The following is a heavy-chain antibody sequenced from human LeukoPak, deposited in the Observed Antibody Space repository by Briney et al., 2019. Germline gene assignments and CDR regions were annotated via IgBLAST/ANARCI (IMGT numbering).Heavy chain of an antibody. D-gene: IGHD5-18*01. J-gene: IGHJ6*02. CDR1: GGSISSYY. V-gene: IGHV4-59*12. CDR2: IYYSGST. Sequence: SETLSLTCTVSGGSISSYYWSWIRQPPGKGLEWIGYIYYSGSTNYNPSLKSRVTISVDTSKNQFSLKLSSVTAADTAVYYCARGNSSRGYSYGPSTYGMDVWGQGTTVTVSS. CDR3: ARGNSSRGYSYGPSTYGMDV.